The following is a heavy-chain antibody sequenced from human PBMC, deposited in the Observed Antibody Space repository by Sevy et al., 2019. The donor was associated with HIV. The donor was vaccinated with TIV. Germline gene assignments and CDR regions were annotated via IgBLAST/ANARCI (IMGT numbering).Heavy chain of an antibody. J-gene: IGHJ4*02. Sequence: GGSLRLSCTASGFTFNNYAMSWVRQAPGKGLQWVSTISGSGGNTYHADSVKGRFTISRDNSKRTLYLQINRLRADDTAVYYWAKSPPKATIGRNYYGPESWPWGLYYIDSWGQGTLVTVSS. CDR3: AKSPPKATIGRNYYGPESWPWGLYYIDS. CDR2: ISGSGGNT. V-gene: IGHV3-23*01. D-gene: IGHD3-10*01. CDR1: GFTFNNYA.